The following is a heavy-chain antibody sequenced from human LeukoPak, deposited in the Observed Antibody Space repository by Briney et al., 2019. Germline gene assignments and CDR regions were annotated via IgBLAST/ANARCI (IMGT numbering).Heavy chain of an antibody. CDR2: IRSKANTYAT. CDR3: TRGIVDY. V-gene: IGHV3-73*01. D-gene: IGHD2-21*01. CDR1: GFTFSGSA. J-gene: IGHJ4*02. Sequence: PGGSLRLSCAASGFTFSGSAMHWVRQASGKGLEWVSRIRSKANTYATAYAASVKGRFTISRDDSKNTAYLQMNSLKTEDTAVYYCTRGIVDYWGQGTLVTVSS.